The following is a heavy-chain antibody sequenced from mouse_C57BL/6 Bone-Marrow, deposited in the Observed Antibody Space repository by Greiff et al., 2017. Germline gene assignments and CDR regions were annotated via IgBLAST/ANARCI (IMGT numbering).Heavy chain of an antibody. J-gene: IGHJ2*01. D-gene: IGHD2-2*01. CDR1: GYTFTDYE. CDR3: TDGYDYFDY. V-gene: IGHV1-15*01. CDR2: IDPETGGT. Sequence: VQLQQSGAELVRPGASVTLSCKASGYTFTDYEMHWVKQTPVHGLEWIGAIDPETGGTAYNQKFKGKAIRTADKSSSTAYMELRSLTSEDSAVYYCTDGYDYFDYWGQGTTLTVSS.